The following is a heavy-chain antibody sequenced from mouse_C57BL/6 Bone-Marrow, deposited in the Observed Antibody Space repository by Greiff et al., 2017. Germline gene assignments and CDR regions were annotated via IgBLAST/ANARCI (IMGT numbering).Heavy chain of an antibody. CDR3: ARCEGFAY. J-gene: IGHJ3*01. V-gene: IGHV1-59*01. CDR2: IDPSDSYT. Sequence: QVQLQQPGAELVRPGTSVKLSCKASGYTFTSYWMHWVKQRPGQGLEWIGVIDPSDSYTNYNQKFKGKATLPVDTSSSPAYMQLSSLTSEDSAVYYCARCEGFAYWGQGTLVTVSA. CDR1: GYTFTSYW.